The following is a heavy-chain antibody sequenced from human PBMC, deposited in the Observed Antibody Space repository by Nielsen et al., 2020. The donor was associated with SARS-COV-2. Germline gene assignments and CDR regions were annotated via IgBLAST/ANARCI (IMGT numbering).Heavy chain of an antibody. CDR3: ARLKSQQLWLNFDY. V-gene: IGHV5-51*01. CDR2: IYPGDSGT. Sequence: GESLKISCKGSGYSFISYWIGWVRQMPGKGLEWMGIIYPGDSGTRYSPSFQGQVTMSADKSISTAYLQWSSLKASDTAMYYCARLKSQQLWLNFDYWGQGTLVTVSS. J-gene: IGHJ4*02. CDR1: GYSFISYW. D-gene: IGHD5-18*01.